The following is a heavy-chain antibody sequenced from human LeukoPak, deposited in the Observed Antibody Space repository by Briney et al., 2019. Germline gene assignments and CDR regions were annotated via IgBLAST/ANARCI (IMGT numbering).Heavy chain of an antibody. CDR2: IYPGDSDT. CDR3: ARSADSLLWFGELLSRLPYYFDY. D-gene: IGHD3-10*01. CDR1: GYSFTSYW. Sequence: GESLKISCKGSGYSFTSYWIGWVRQMPGKGLEWMGIIYPGDSDTRYSPSFQGQVTISADKSISTAYLQWSSLKASDTAMYYCARSADSLLWFGELLSRLPYYFDYWGQGTLVTVSS. J-gene: IGHJ4*02. V-gene: IGHV5-51*01.